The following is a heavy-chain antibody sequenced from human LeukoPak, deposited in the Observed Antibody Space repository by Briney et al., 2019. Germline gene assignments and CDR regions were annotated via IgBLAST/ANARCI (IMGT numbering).Heavy chain of an antibody. J-gene: IGHJ4*02. CDR3: ARDTSDYGDFDFDH. CDR2: ISGSGGST. Sequence: RESLRLSCAASGFTFSSYAMSWVRQAPGQGLEWVSAISGSGGSTYYADSVKGRFTISRDNSKNTLYLRMSSLRADDTAVYYCARDTSDYGDFDFDHWGQGTLVTVSS. CDR1: GFTFSSYA. V-gene: IGHV3-23*01. D-gene: IGHD4-17*01.